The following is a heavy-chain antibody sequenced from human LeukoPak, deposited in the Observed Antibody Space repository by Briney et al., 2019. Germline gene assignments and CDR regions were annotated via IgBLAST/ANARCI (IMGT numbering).Heavy chain of an antibody. CDR2: IYHSGST. V-gene: IGHV4-38-2*02. CDR1: GYSISSGYY. Sequence: SETLSLTCTVFGYSISSGYYWGWIRQPPGKGLEWIGSIYHSGSTYYNPSLKSRVTISVDTSKNQFSLKLSSVTAADTAAYYCASDVYSSSSRDQNWFDPWGQGTLVTVSS. J-gene: IGHJ5*02. CDR3: ASDVYSSSSRDQNWFDP. D-gene: IGHD6-6*01.